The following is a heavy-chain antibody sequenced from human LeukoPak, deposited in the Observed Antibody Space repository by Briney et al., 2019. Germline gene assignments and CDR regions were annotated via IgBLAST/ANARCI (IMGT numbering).Heavy chain of an antibody. CDR1: GFTFSSYS. Sequence: GGSLRLSCAASGFTFSSYSMTWVRQAPGKGLEWVSYISSSSSTIYYADSVKGRFTISRDNSKNTLYLQMNSLRAEDTAVYYCAKVAAVAAVDYWGQGTLVTVSS. CDR3: AKVAAVAAVDY. CDR2: ISSSSSTI. J-gene: IGHJ4*02. D-gene: IGHD6-19*01. V-gene: IGHV3-48*01.